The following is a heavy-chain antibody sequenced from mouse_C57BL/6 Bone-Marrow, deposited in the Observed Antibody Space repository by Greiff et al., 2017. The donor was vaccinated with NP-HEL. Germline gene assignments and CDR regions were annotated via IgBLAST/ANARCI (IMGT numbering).Heavy chain of an antibody. CDR1: GYTFTSYW. Sequence: QVQLQHPGAELVKPGASVKLSCKASGYTFTSYWMQWVKQRPGQGLEWIGEIDPSDSYTNYNQKFKGKATLTVDTSSSTAYMQLSSLTSEDSAVYYCARYGYEAWFAYWGQGTLVTVSA. J-gene: IGHJ3*01. CDR3: ARYGYEAWFAY. D-gene: IGHD2-2*01. V-gene: IGHV1-50*01. CDR2: IDPSDSYT.